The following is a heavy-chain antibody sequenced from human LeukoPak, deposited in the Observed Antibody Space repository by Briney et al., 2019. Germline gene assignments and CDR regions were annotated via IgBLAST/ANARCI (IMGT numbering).Heavy chain of an antibody. V-gene: IGHV4-31*03. CDR1: GGSISSGGYY. CDR2: IYYSGST. CDR3: ASYGVPYGDSSGMIDY. Sequence: SETLSLTCTVSGGSISSGGYYWSWIRQHPGKGLEWIGYIYYSGSTYYNPSLKSRVTISVDTSKNQFSLKLTSVTAADTAVYYCASYGVPYGDSSGMIDYWGQGTLVTVSS. D-gene: IGHD4-17*01. J-gene: IGHJ4*02.